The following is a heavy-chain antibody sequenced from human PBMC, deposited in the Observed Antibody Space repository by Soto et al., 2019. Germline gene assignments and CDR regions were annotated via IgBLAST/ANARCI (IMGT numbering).Heavy chain of an antibody. CDR2: IIPIQNKA. Sequence: QVQLVQSGAELKKPGSSVKVSCEASGGSFISYSFTWVRQAPGQGLEWMGRIIPIQNKANYAVKFQDRVTSTADRSTRTAYMELRSLRPEDKAVYYCAKSLLFVDHAYMDVWGKGTTVTVSS. V-gene: IGHV1-69*02. J-gene: IGHJ6*03. CDR1: GGSFISYS. D-gene: IGHD2-15*01. CDR3: AKSLLFVDHAYMDV.